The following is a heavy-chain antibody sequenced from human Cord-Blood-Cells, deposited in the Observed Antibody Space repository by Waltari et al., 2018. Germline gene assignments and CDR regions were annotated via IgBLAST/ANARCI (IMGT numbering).Heavy chain of an antibody. D-gene: IGHD3-10*01. CDR3: ARSKDYYGSGSYFDY. Sequence: QVQLVQSGAEVKKPGASVKVSCKASGYTFTGYYMHWVRQAPGQGPEWMGWINPTSGGTNHAQKFKGRVTMTRDTSISTAYMELSRLRSDDTAVYYCARSKDYYGSGSYFDYWGQGTLVTVSS. CDR2: INPTSGGT. J-gene: IGHJ4*02. CDR1: GYTFTGYY. V-gene: IGHV1-2*02.